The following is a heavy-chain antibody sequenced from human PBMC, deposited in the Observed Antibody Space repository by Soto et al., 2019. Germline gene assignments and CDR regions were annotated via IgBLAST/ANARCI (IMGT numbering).Heavy chain of an antibody. CDR1: GYTFSNYG. CDR3: ARSLGSGTGFDY. CDR2: ISGYNGDT. Sequence: QVQLVQSAAEVKKPGASVKVSCKASGYTFSNYGISWVRQAPGQGLEWTAWISGYNGDTKNAQSLQGRVTVTTDTSTSTSDMELRSLRSDDTAIYYCARSLGSGTGFDYWGQGTLVTVSS. J-gene: IGHJ4*02. V-gene: IGHV1-18*01. D-gene: IGHD3-10*01.